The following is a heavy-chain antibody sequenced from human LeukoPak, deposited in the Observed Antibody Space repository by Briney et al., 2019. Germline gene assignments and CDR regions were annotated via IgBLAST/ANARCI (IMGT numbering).Heavy chain of an antibody. Sequence: GSTLRLSCAARVIPYSSFDMHWPPHASAKGLVWGIFIRYHGSNKHYAESVKGRFTISRDNSKNTLYLQMNSLTAEDTAVYYCARDGTVTAGPFDPWGGGTLVTVSS. CDR1: VIPYSSFD. D-gene: IGHD4-17*01. V-gene: IGHV3-33*01. CDR3: ARDGTVTAGPFDP. J-gene: IGHJ5*02. CDR2: IRYHGSNK.